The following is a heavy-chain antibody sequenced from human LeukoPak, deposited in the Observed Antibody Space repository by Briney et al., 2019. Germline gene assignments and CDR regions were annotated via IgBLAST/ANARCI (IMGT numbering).Heavy chain of an antibody. D-gene: IGHD6-13*01. CDR1: GGSISSYY. CDR3: ARGVYIAAAQYGY. J-gene: IGHJ4*02. CDR2: IYYSGTT. Sequence: SETLSLTCTVSGGSISSYYWSWIRQPPGKGPEWIGYIYYSGTTNYNPFLKSRVTISVDTSKNQFSPKLSSVTAADTAVYYCARGVYIAAAQYGYWGQGTLVTVSS. V-gene: IGHV4-59*01.